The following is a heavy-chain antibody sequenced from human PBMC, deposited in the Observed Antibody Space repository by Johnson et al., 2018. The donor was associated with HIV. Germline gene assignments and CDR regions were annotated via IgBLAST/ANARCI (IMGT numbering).Heavy chain of an antibody. Sequence: VQLVESRGVLVQPGGSLRFSCAAPRFTVSSNEMSWVRQAPGKGLEWVSVIYSGGSTYYADSVKGRFTISRDNSKNTLYLQMNSLRAEDTAVYYCARGGYGEVFDIWGQGTMVTVSS. CDR2: IYSGGST. V-gene: IGHV3-66*01. J-gene: IGHJ3*02. CDR1: RFTVSSNE. CDR3: ARGGYGEVFDI. D-gene: IGHD4-17*01.